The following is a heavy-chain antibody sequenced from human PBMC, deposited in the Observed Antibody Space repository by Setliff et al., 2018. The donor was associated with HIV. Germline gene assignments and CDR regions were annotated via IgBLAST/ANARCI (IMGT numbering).Heavy chain of an antibody. CDR1: GFTFSSYW. J-gene: IGHJ6*03. V-gene: IGHV3-33*08. CDR3: AREGSSSWYYYYYMDV. CDR2: IYYDGTSR. D-gene: IGHD6-13*01. Sequence: GSLRLSCAASGFTFSSYWMSWVRQAPGKGLEWVALIYYDGTSRYYADSVKGRFTISRDNAKNSLYLQMNSLRAEDTALYYCAREGSSSWYYYYYMDVWGKGTTVTVSS.